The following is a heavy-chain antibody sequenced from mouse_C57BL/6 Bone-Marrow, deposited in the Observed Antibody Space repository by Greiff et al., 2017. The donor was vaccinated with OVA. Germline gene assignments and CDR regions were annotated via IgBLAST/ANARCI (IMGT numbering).Heavy chain of an antibody. D-gene: IGHD1-1*01. Sequence: SGAELVRPGASVKLSCTASGFNIKDDYMHWVKQRPEQGLEWIGWIDPENGDTEYASKFQGKATITADTSSNTAYLQLSSLTSEDTAVYYCTTLTDYYGSSPYAMDYWGQGTSVTVSS. V-gene: IGHV14-4*01. CDR3: TTLTDYYGSSPYAMDY. J-gene: IGHJ4*01. CDR1: GFNIKDDY. CDR2: IDPENGDT.